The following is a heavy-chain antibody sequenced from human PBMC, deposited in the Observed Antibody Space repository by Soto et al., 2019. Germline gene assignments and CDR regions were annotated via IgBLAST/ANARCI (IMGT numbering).Heavy chain of an antibody. CDR3: ASDGAAARPMKGDAWFDP. Sequence: ASVNVSCKASGYTFTSYDINWVRQATGQGLEWMGWMNPNSGNTGYAQKFQGRVTMTRNTSISTAYMELSSLRSEDTAVYYCASDGAAARPMKGDAWFDPWGQGTLVTVSS. CDR1: GYTFTSYD. D-gene: IGHD6-6*01. V-gene: IGHV1-8*01. J-gene: IGHJ5*02. CDR2: MNPNSGNT.